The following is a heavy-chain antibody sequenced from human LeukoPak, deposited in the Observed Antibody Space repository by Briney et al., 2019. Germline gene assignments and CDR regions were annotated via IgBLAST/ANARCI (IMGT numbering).Heavy chain of an antibody. Sequence: SETLSLTCAVYGESYSGYYWRWIRQPPGKGLEWSGEINRSGSNNYNPSLKRRVHKSVNPPNNQFFLTLSSVTTAGTAVYYCARQDRCSSTRCYPRTPTRRFDYWGQGTLVTVSS. CDR2: INRSGSN. V-gene: IGHV4-34*01. CDR3: ARQDRCSSTRCYPRTPTRRFDY. CDR1: GESYSGYY. J-gene: IGHJ4*02. D-gene: IGHD2-2*01.